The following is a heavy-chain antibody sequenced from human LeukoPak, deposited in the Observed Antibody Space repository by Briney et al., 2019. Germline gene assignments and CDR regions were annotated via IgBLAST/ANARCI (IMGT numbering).Heavy chain of an antibody. CDR1: GYTFTGYC. Sequence: ASVKVSCKASGYTFTGYCMHWVRQAPGQGLEWMGWINPNSGGTNYAQKFQGRVTMTRDTSISTAYMELSRLRSDDTAVYYCARDLGHYYYYYMDVWGKGTTVTVSS. CDR2: INPNSGGT. J-gene: IGHJ6*03. V-gene: IGHV1-2*02. CDR3: ARDLGHYYYYYMDV.